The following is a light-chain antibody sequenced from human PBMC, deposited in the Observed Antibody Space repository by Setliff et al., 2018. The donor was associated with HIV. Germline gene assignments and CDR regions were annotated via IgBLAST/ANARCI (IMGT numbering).Light chain of an antibody. CDR2: AAS. Sequence: DIQMTQSPSSLSASVGDRVTITCRASQSISTYLNWYQQQPGKAPKLLIYAASSLQSGVPSRFSGSGSGTDFTLTISSLRPEDFATYYCQQSYYGPQIPFTFDPGTKVDIK. V-gene: IGKV1-39*01. CDR3: QQSYYGPQIPFT. CDR1: QSISTY. J-gene: IGKJ3*01.